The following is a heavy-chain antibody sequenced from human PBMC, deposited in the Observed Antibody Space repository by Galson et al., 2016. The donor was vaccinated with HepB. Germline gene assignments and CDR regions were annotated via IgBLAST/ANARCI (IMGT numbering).Heavy chain of an antibody. Sequence: SLRLSCAASGFTFRSFAMSWVRQAPRKGLEWVAAFSGGAGTTYYADSVRGRFTISRDNSKNTLFLQMNSLKDEDTAVYYCVKWAHGDLRQGGSYFDYWGQGALDTVSS. D-gene: IGHD4-17*01. CDR2: FSGGAGTT. V-gene: IGHV3-23*01. CDR1: GFTFRSFA. CDR3: VKWAHGDLRQGGSYFDY. J-gene: IGHJ4*02.